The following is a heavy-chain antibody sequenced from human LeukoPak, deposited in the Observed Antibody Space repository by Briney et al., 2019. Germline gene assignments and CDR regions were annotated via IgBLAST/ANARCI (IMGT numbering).Heavy chain of an antibody. CDR3: AKTVAGPNSYYYYYMDV. CDR1: GFTFSSYG. CDR2: ISGSAGTT. D-gene: IGHD6-19*01. J-gene: IGHJ6*03. V-gene: IGHV3-23*01. Sequence: GGSLRLSCAASGFTFSSYGMSWVRQAPGKGLEWVSAISGSAGTTYYADSVKGRFTISRDNSKNTLFLQMNSLRAEDAAVYYCAKTVAGPNSYYYYYMDVWGKGTTVTISS.